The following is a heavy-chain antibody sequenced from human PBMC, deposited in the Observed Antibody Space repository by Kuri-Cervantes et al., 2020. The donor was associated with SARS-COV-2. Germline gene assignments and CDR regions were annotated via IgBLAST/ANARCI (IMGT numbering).Heavy chain of an antibody. CDR1: GGSISSSSYY. Sequence: SETLSLTCPVYGGSISSSSYYWGWIRQHPGKGLEWIGSIYYSGSTYYNPSLKSRVTISVDTSKNQFSLKLSSVTAADTAVYYCASSIYCSSTSCYTYGHFDYWGQGTLVTVSS. D-gene: IGHD2-2*02. V-gene: IGHV4-39*01. CDR3: ASSIYCSSTSCYTYGHFDY. CDR2: IYYSGST. J-gene: IGHJ4*02.